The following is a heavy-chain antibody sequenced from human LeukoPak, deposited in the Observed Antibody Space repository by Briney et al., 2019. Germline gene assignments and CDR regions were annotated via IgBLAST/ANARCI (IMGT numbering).Heavy chain of an antibody. J-gene: IGHJ4*02. Sequence: PGGSLRLSCAASGFAFSGSAMHWVRQASGKGLEWVGRIYSKANSYATTYAASVKGRFTISRDDSKNTAYLQMDSLKTEDTAVYYCTGNYYGSGSYADFDYWGQGTLVTVSS. CDR2: IYSKANSYAT. V-gene: IGHV3-73*01. CDR3: TGNYYGSGSYADFDY. D-gene: IGHD3-10*01. CDR1: GFAFSGSA.